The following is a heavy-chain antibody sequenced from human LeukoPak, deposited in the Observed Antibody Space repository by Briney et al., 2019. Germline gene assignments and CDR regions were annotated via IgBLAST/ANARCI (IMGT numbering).Heavy chain of an antibody. CDR3: AKAPVTTCRGAYCYPFDY. CDR2: IYSGGST. D-gene: IGHD2-21*01. CDR1: GFTFSSYA. Sequence: PGGSLRLSCAASGFTFSSYAMSWVRQAPGKGLEWVSVIYSGGSTYYADSVKGRFTISRDNSKNTLYLQMNSLRAEDTAVYYWAKAPVTTCRGAYCYPFDYWGQGTLVTVSS. V-gene: IGHV3-66*01. J-gene: IGHJ4*02.